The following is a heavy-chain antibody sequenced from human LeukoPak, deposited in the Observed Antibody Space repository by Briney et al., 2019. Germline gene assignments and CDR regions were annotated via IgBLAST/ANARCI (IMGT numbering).Heavy chain of an antibody. J-gene: IGHJ4*02. V-gene: IGHV4-61*02. CDR3: ARLGLAALDY. D-gene: IGHD3-16*01. CDR1: GGSISSGSYY. Sequence: SETLSLTCTVSGGSISSGSYYWSWIRQPAGKGLEWIGRIYTSGSTNYNPSLKSRVTISVDTSKNQFSLKLSSVTAADTAVYYCARLGLAALDYWGQGTLVTVSS. CDR2: IYTSGST.